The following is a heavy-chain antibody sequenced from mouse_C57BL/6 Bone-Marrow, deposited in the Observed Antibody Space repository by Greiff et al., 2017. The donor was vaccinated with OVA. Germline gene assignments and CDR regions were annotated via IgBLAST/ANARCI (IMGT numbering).Heavy chain of an antibody. CDR2: IYWDDDK. V-gene: IGHV8-12*01. Sequence: QVQLKQSGPGILQSSQTLSLTCSFSGFSLSTSGMGVSWIRQPSGKGLEWLAHIYWDDDKRYNPSLKSRLTISKDTSRNQVFLKITSVDTADTATYYCARRKASGIYYYAMDYWGQGTSVTVSS. D-gene: IGHD3-1*01. CDR1: GFSLSTSGMG. J-gene: IGHJ4*01. CDR3: ARRKASGIYYYAMDY.